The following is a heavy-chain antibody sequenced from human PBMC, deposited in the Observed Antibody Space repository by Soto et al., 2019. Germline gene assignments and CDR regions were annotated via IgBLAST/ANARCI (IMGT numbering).Heavy chain of an antibody. CDR3: ARGLYSYYDILTGYSLFDY. J-gene: IGHJ4*02. CDR2: IWYDGSNK. V-gene: IGHV3-33*01. Sequence: QVQLVESGGGVVQPGRSLRLSCAASGFTFSSYGMHWVRQAPGKGLEWVAVIWYDGSNKYYVDSVKGRFTISRDNSKNTLYLQMNSLRAEDTAVYYCARGLYSYYDILTGYSLFDYWGQGTLVTVSS. CDR1: GFTFSSYG. D-gene: IGHD3-9*01.